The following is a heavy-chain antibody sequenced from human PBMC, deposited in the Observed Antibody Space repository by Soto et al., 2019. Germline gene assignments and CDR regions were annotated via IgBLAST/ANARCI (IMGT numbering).Heavy chain of an antibody. J-gene: IGHJ4*02. CDR2: ISAYNGNT. CDR3: ARLHLADPWFREPLSDY. Sequence: QVQLVQSGAEVKKPGASVKVSCKASGYTFTSYGISWVRQAPGQGLEWMGWISAYNGNTNYAQKLQGRVTMTTDTATSTAYMELRSLRSDDTAVYYCARLHLADPWFREPLSDYWGQGTLVTVSS. V-gene: IGHV1-18*01. D-gene: IGHD1-26*01. CDR1: GYTFTSYG.